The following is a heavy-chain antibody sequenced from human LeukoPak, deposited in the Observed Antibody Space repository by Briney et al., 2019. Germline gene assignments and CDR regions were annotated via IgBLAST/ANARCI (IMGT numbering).Heavy chain of an antibody. CDR3: ARDNGYCSGGSCAPVPFDY. V-gene: IGHV3-48*01. D-gene: IGHD2-15*01. CDR2: ISSSTSTI. Sequence: PGGSLRLSCAASGFTFSSYNMNGVRQAPGKGLEWVSYISSSTSTIYYADSVKGRFTISRDNAKNSLYLQMHSLRAEDTAVYYCARDNGYCSGGSCAPVPFDYWGQGTLVTVSS. J-gene: IGHJ4*02. CDR1: GFTFSSYN.